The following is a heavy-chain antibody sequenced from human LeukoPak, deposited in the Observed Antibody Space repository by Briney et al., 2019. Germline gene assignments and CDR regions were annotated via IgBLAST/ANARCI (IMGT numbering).Heavy chain of an antibody. CDR2: IYYSGST. J-gene: IGHJ3*02. V-gene: IGHV4-59*08. D-gene: IGHD6-19*01. CDR1: GGSISSYY. Sequence: SETLSLTCTVSGGSISSYYWSWIRQPPGKGLEWIGYIYYSGSTNYNPSLKSRVTISVDTSKNQFSLKLSSVTAADTAVYYCARHTQWLVRGTHDAFDIWGQGTMVTVSS. CDR3: ARHTQWLVRGTHDAFDI.